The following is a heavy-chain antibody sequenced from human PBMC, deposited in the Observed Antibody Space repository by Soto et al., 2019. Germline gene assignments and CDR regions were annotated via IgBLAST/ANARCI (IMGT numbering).Heavy chain of an antibody. V-gene: IGHV3-23*01. Sequence: GGSLRLSCEGSGFTFRNYAMSWVRQAPGKGLEWISSISGSGESVYYAASMKGRFTISRDNSKKTLFLQMNSLRAEDTAVYYCTKDPYFDWIFSFESWGQGTLVTVSS. D-gene: IGHD3-9*01. CDR2: ISGSGESV. J-gene: IGHJ4*02. CDR3: TKDPYFDWIFSFES. CDR1: GFTFRNYA.